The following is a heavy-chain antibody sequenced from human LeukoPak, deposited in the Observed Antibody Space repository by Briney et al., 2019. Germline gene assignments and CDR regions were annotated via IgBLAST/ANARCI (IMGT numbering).Heavy chain of an antibody. Sequence: GRSLRLSCTGSGFTFGDYGINWVRQAPGKGLEWVGFIRSKAYGGTPECAASVKGRFTISRDDSKSIAYLQMNSLKTEDTGVYYCTRDYYYTPGSPYYFDYWGQGTLVTVSS. D-gene: IGHD3-10*01. V-gene: IGHV3-49*04. CDR3: TRDYYYTPGSPYYFDY. CDR1: GFTFGDYG. J-gene: IGHJ4*02. CDR2: IRSKAYGGTP.